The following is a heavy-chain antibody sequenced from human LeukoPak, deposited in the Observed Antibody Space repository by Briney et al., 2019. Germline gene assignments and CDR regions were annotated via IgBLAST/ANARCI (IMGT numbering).Heavy chain of an antibody. V-gene: IGHV3-74*01. CDR1: GFIFSNYY. D-gene: IGHD2-2*01. CDR3: GRGKSPAAVDD. J-gene: IGHJ4*02. Sequence: GGSLRLSCAASGFIFSNYYMRWVRQPPGKGLVWVSHISSDGSDINYADSAKGRFTISRDNAKNTLYLQMNSLRVEDTALYYCGRGKSPAAVDDWGQGTLVTVPS. CDR2: ISSDGSDI.